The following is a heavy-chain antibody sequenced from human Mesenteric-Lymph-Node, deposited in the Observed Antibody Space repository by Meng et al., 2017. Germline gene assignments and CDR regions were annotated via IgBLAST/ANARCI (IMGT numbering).Heavy chain of an antibody. CDR2: ISGSGGST. J-gene: IGHJ5*02. CDR1: GFTFSSYA. Sequence: ETLSLTCAASGFTFSSYAMSWVRQAPGKGLEWVSAISGSGGSTYYADSVKGRFTISRDNSKNTLYLQMNSLRAEDTAVYYCAKVGPVVVPKDWFDPWGQGTLVTVSS. CDR3: AKVGPVVVPKDWFDP. V-gene: IGHV3-23*01. D-gene: IGHD3-22*01.